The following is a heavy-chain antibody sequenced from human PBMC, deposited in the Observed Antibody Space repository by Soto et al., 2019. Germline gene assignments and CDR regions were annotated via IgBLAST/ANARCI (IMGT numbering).Heavy chain of an antibody. CDR3: VMVDNYVTPTPQDV. CDR1: GYIFVNYG. CDR2: ISPYTGNT. V-gene: IGHV1-18*01. Sequence: QVQLVQSGDEVKKPGASVKVSCKASGYIFVNYGIAWVRQAPGQGLEWMGWISPYTGNTHSATKIQGRLTMTTDTSTSTAYMDLGSLTSDDTAVYYCVMVDNYVTPTPQDVRGQGTTVTVSS. J-gene: IGHJ6*02. D-gene: IGHD3-16*01.